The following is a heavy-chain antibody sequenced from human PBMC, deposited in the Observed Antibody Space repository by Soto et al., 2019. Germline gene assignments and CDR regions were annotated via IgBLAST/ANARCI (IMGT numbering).Heavy chain of an antibody. CDR2: IWYDGSIK. V-gene: IGHV3-33*01. J-gene: IGHJ4*02. CDR1: GFTFSNYA. D-gene: IGHD4-17*01. CDR3: ARDADYGDDPSEDPGYYFDY. Sequence: SLRLSCAASGFTFSNYAMHWVRQAPGKGLEWVAVIWYDGSIKYYADSVKGRFTISRDNSKNTLHLQMNSLRAEDTAVYYCARDADYGDDPSEDPGYYFDYWGQGTLVTVSS.